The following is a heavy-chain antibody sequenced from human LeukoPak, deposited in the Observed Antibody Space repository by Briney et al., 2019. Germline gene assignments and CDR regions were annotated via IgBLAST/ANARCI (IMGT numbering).Heavy chain of an antibody. CDR2: VYYSGST. D-gene: IGHD6-19*01. J-gene: IGHJ4*02. Sequence: SETLSLTCTVSGGSIKSDYWSWIRQPPGKGLEWIGYVYYSGSTNYNPSLKSRVTISVDTSKNQFSLRLRSVTAADTAVYYCAREYGGWYYFDYWGQGTLATVSS. V-gene: IGHV4-59*01. CDR3: AREYGGWYYFDY. CDR1: GGSIKSDY.